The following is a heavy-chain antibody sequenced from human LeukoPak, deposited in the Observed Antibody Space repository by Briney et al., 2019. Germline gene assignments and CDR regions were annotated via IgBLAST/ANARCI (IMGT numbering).Heavy chain of an antibody. Sequence: GGSLRLSCAASGFTFSDYYMSWIRQAPGKGLEWVSYISSSGSTIYYADSVKGRFTISRDNAKNSLYLKMNSLRAEDTAVYYCARRAGNSPLFCYYYYMDVWGKGTTVTVSS. D-gene: IGHD4-23*01. CDR1: GFTFSDYY. V-gene: IGHV3-11*04. J-gene: IGHJ6*03. CDR3: ARRAGNSPLFCYYYYMDV. CDR2: ISSSGSTI.